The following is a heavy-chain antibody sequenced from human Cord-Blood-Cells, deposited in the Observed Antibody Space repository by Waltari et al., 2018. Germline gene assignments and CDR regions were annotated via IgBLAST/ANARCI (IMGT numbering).Heavy chain of an antibody. Sequence: QLQLQASGPGLVKPSETLSLTCTVSGGSISSSNYYWGWIRQPPGKGPEWIGCIYYCWGTFYHPFLKRPVPISGDTAKNQFSLKLRSVAAADTAVYYLARLRAGGHYFDYWGQGTLVTVSS. J-gene: IGHJ4*02. CDR3: ARLRAGGHYFDY. CDR1: GGSISSSNYY. V-gene: IGHV4-39*01. CDR2: IYYCWGT. D-gene: IGHD3-16*01.